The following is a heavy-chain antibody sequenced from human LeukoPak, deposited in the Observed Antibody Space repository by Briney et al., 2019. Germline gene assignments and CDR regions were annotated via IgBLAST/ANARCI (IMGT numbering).Heavy chain of an antibody. CDR2: IWYDGSNK. Sequence: HPGRSLRLSCAASGFTFSSYGMHWVRQAPGKGLEWVAVIWYDGSNKYYADSVKGRFTISKDNSKNTLYLQMNSLRAEDTAVYYCARDLDPGRYYFDYWGQGTLVTVSS. CDR1: GFTFSSYG. V-gene: IGHV3-33*01. J-gene: IGHJ4*02. CDR3: ARDLDPGRYYFDY.